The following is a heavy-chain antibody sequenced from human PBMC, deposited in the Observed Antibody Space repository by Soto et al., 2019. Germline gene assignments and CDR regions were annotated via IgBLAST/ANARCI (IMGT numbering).Heavy chain of an antibody. CDR1: GGSFSGYY. CDR2: INHSGST. Sequence: QVQLQQWGAGLLKPSETLSLTCAVYGGSFSGYYWSWIRQPPGKGLEWIGEINHSGSTNYNPSLKSRVTISVDTSKNQFSLKLSSVTAADTAVYYCARGYVGSSGYCALYYFDYWGQGTLVTVSS. D-gene: IGHD3-22*01. J-gene: IGHJ4*02. V-gene: IGHV4-34*01. CDR3: ARGYVGSSGYCALYYFDY.